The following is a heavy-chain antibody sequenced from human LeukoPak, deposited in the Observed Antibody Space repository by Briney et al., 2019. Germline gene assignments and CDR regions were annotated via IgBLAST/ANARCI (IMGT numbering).Heavy chain of an antibody. CDR2: IYYSGNT. CDR1: GGSISSSNYY. Sequence: SETLSLTCTVSGGSISSSNYYWGWIRQPPGKGLEWIGSIYYSGNTYYNPSLKSRVTISVDTSKNQFSLKLSSVTAADTAVYYCARRGYDSSGYHDYWGQGTLVTVSS. J-gene: IGHJ4*02. V-gene: IGHV4-39*01. D-gene: IGHD3-22*01. CDR3: ARRGYDSSGYHDY.